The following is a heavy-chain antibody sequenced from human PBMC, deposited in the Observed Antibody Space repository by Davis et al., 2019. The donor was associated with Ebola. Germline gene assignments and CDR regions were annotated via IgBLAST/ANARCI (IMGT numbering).Heavy chain of an antibody. CDR2: IWYDGSNK. V-gene: IGHV3-33*01. Sequence: PGGSLRLSCAASGFTFSSYGMHWVRQAPGKGLEWVAVIWYDGSNKYYADSVKGRFTISRDNSKNTLYLQMNSLRAEDTALYYCARGSNNWCVFQHWGQGSLVTVSS. D-gene: IGHD1-1*01. CDR1: GFTFSSYG. J-gene: IGHJ1*01. CDR3: ARGSNNWCVFQH.